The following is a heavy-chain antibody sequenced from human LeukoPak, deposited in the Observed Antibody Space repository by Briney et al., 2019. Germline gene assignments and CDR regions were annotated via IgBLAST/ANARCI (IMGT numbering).Heavy chain of an antibody. J-gene: IGHJ6*02. D-gene: IGHD2-2*01. Sequence: ASVKVSCKASGYTFTSYEINWVRQATGQGLEWMGWMNPNSGDTALAQKFQGRITMTRSTSISTAYMELSSLRSEATAVYYCAREHCSSTSCYYYYGMDVWGQGTTVTVSS. CDR3: AREHCSSTSCYYYYGMDV. CDR2: MNPNSGDT. V-gene: IGHV1-8*01. CDR1: GYTFTSYE.